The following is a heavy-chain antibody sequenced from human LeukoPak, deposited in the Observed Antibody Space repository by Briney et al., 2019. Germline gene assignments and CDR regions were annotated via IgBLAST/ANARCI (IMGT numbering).Heavy chain of an antibody. D-gene: IGHD5-18*01. CDR1: GGSISSGSYY. Sequence: PSETLSLTCTVSGGSISSGSYYWSWIRQPAGKALEWIGRIYTSGSTNYNPSLKSRVTISVDKSKNQFSLKLSSVTAADTAVYYCARCQAGYSYGPWGQGTLVTVSS. CDR2: IYTSGST. J-gene: IGHJ5*02. CDR3: ARCQAGYSYGP. V-gene: IGHV4-61*02.